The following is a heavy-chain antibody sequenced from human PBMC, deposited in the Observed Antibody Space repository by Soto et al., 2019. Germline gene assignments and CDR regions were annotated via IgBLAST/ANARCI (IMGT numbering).Heavy chain of an antibody. CDR3: TRHGPTTVNSYYYYGMDV. D-gene: IGHD4-17*01. CDR1: GFTFSGSA. CDR2: VRSKANSYAT. V-gene: IGHV3-73*01. J-gene: IGHJ6*02. Sequence: GGSLRLSCAASGFTFSGSAMLWVRQASGKGLEWVGRVRSKANSYATAYAASVKGRFTISRDDSKNTAYLQMNSLKTEDTAVYYCTRHGPTTVNSYYYYGMDVWGQGTTVTVSS.